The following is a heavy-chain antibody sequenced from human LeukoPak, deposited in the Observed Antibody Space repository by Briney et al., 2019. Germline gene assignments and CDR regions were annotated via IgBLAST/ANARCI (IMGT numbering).Heavy chain of an antibody. V-gene: IGHV1-2*02. CDR2: INPNSGGT. J-gene: IGHJ4*02. Sequence: ASVKVSCKASGYTFTGYYMHWVRQAPGQGPEWMGWINPNSGGTNYAQKFQGRVTTTRDTSISTAYMELSRLRSDDTAVYYCALIAVVDDFDYWGQGTLVTVSS. CDR3: ALIAVVDDFDY. CDR1: GYTFTGYY. D-gene: IGHD6-19*01.